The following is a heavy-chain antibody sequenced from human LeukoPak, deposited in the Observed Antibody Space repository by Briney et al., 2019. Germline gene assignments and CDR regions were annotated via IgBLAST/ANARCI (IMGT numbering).Heavy chain of an antibody. V-gene: IGHV1-2*02. D-gene: IGHD4-17*01. J-gene: IGHJ3*02. CDR2: INPNSGGT. Sequence: GASVKVSCKASGYTFTGYYMHWVRQAPGQGLEWMGWINPNSGGTNYAQEFQGRVTMTRDTSISTAYMELSRLRSDDPAVYYCARDNGDYVSAFDIWGQGTMVTVSS. CDR3: ARDNGDYVSAFDI. CDR1: GYTFTGYY.